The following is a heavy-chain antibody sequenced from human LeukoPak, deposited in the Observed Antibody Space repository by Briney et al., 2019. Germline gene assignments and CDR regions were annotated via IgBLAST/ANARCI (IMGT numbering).Heavy chain of an antibody. D-gene: IGHD4-17*01. CDR2: ISYDGSNK. Sequence: GRSLRLSCAASGFTFSSYAMHWVRQAPDKGLEWVAVISYDGSNKYYADSVKGRFTISRDNSKNTLYLQMNSLRAEDTAAYYCASGELERRFDYWGQGTLVTVSS. CDR3: ASGELERRFDY. J-gene: IGHJ4*02. V-gene: IGHV3-30*04. CDR1: GFTFSSYA.